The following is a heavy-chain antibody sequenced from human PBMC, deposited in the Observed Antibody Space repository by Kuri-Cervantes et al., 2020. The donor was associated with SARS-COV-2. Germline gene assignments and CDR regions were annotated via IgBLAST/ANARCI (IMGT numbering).Heavy chain of an antibody. J-gene: IGHJ6*02. V-gene: IGHV3-33*01. CDR3: AREEDGYYYYYAMDV. D-gene: IGHD5-24*01. CDR1: GFTFSSYG. CDR2: IWYDGSNK. Sequence: GGSLRLSCAASGFTFSSYGMHWVRQAPGKGLEWVAVIWYDGSNKYYADSVKGRFTIPRDNSKNTLYLQMNSLRAEDTAVYYCAREEDGYYYYYAMDVWGQGTTVTVSS.